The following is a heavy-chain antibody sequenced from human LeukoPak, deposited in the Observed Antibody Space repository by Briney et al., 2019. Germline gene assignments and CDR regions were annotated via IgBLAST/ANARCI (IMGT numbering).Heavy chain of an antibody. CDR2: IYNSGST. V-gene: IGHV4-38-2*01. D-gene: IGHD2-2*01. J-gene: IGHJ4*02. Sequence: SETVSLTCAVSGNSISNTYYWGWIRQPPGKELEWIGSIYNSGSTHYNPSLKSRVTISVDTSKNQFSLKLSSVTAADTAVYYCARNSSRNYFDYWGQGTLVTVPS. CDR3: ARNSSRNYFDY. CDR1: GNSISNTYY.